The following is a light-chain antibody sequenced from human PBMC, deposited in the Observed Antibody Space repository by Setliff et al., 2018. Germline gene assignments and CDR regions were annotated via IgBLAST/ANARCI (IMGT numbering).Light chain of an antibody. CDR2: XXS. CDR1: SSDVGGYNY. Sequence: QSALTQPRSVSGSPGQSVTISCTGTSSDVGGYNYVXXXXXXXXXXXXLXXXXXSKRPSGVPDRFSGSKSGNTASLTISGLQAEDEADYYCSSYTSSSTQVFGTGTKVTVL. J-gene: IGLJ1*01. V-gene: IGLV2-11*01. CDR3: SSYTSSSTQV.